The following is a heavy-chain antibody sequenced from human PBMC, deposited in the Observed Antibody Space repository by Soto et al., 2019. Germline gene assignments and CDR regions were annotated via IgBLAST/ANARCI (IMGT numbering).Heavy chain of an antibody. CDR3: AMALGSWGAYYFDY. CDR1: GFSLNTYGVG. CDR2: IYWDDDK. D-gene: IGHD3-16*01. J-gene: IGHJ4*02. Sequence: QITLKESGPTLVKPTQTLTLTCTVSGFSLNTYGVGVGWIRQPPGKALEWLALIYWDDDKRYSPSLKSRLTITKDTSKTQVVLTMPNMYPVDTVTYYCAMALGSWGAYYFDYWGQGTLVTVSS. V-gene: IGHV2-5*02.